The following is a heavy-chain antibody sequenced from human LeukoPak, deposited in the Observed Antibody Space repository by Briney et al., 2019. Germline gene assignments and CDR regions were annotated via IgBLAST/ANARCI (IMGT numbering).Heavy chain of an antibody. CDR1: GGTFSGYA. J-gene: IGHJ4*02. V-gene: IGHV1-69*10. Sequence: ASVKVSCKASGGTFSGYAISWVRQAPGQGLEWMGGIIPIIGIANYAQKSQGRVTITADKSTSTAYMELSSLRSEDTAVYYCARHDSSGYYEYYFDYWGQGTLVTVSS. CDR3: ARHDSSGYYEYYFDY. D-gene: IGHD3-22*01. CDR2: IIPIIGIA.